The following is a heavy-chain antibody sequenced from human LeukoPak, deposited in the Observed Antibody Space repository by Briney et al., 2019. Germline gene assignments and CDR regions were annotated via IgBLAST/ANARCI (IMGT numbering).Heavy chain of an antibody. Sequence: SETLSLTCTVSGGSISSYYWSWIRQPPGQGLEWVGCISYRGITYYNPSLKSRVAISVDTSKNQFSLKLTSVTVADTAVYYCARPTNSGSYEPWGQGTLVTVSS. CDR1: GGSISSYY. J-gene: IGHJ5*02. D-gene: IGHD3-22*01. CDR3: ARPTNSGSYEP. V-gene: IGHV4-59*08. CDR2: ISYRGIT.